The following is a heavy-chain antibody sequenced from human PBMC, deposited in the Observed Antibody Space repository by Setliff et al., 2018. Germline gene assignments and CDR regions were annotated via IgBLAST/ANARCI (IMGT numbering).Heavy chain of an antibody. J-gene: IGHJ4*02. Sequence: SETLSLTCTVSGGSISSGSYYWSWIRQPAGKGLEWIGHIYTSGSTNYNPSLKSRVTISIDTSKNQFSLNLRSVTAADTAVYYCARGRNIEARLLDSWGQGNLVTVSS. CDR1: GGSISSGSYY. V-gene: IGHV4-61*09. CDR2: IYTSGST. CDR3: ARGRNIEARLLDS. D-gene: IGHD6-6*01.